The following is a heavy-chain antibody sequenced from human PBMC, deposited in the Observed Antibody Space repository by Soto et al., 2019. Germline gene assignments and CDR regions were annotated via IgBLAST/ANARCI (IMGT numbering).Heavy chain of an antibody. D-gene: IGHD1-26*01. CDR3: ARDFVIVGATRGSD. Sequence: QVQLVESGGGVVQPGRSLRLSCAASGFTFSSYAMHWVRQAPGKGLEWVAVISYDGSNKYYADSVKGRLTISRDNSKNTLYLQMNSLRAEDTAVYYCARDFVIVGATRGSDWGQGTLVTVSS. V-gene: IGHV3-30-3*01. CDR2: ISYDGSNK. CDR1: GFTFSSYA. J-gene: IGHJ4*02.